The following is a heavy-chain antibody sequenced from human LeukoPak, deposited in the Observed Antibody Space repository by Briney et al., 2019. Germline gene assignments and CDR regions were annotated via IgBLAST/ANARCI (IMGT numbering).Heavy chain of an antibody. CDR2: ISGSGGRT. J-gene: IGHJ4*02. CDR1: GFTFSSYG. D-gene: IGHD3-22*01. CDR3: AKYSHDSSGSYDY. V-gene: IGHV3-23*01. Sequence: GGSLRLSCAASGFTFSSYGMSWVRQAPGKGLGWVSAISGSGGRTYYADSVKGRVTISRDNSKNTLYLQMNSLRAEDTAVYYCAKYSHDSSGSYDYWGQGTLVTVSS.